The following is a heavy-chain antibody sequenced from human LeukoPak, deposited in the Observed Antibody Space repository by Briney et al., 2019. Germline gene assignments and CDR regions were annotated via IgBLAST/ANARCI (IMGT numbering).Heavy chain of an antibody. V-gene: IGHV4-59*01. CDR2: IYYSGST. Sequence: SEILSLTCTVSGGSISSYYWSWIRQPPGKGLEWIGYIYYSGSTNYNPSLKSRVTISVDTSKNQFSLKLSSVTAADTAVYYCARGPQVVILDYWGQGTLVTVSS. CDR1: GGSISSYY. CDR3: ARGPQVVILDY. D-gene: IGHD3-22*01. J-gene: IGHJ4*02.